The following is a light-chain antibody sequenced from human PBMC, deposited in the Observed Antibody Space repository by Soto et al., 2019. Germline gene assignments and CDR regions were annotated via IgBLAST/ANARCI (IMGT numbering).Light chain of an antibody. V-gene: IGLV1-44*01. J-gene: IGLJ2*01. CDR1: SSNIASNT. CDR3: ATWDDSLNGVV. CDR2: NNN. Sequence: QAVVTQPPSASGTPGQRVTISCSGSSSNIASNTVNWYQLLPGTAPKLLMYNNNQRPSGVPERFSGSKSGTAASLAITGLQSEDEADYYCATWDDSLNGVVFGGGTKVTVL.